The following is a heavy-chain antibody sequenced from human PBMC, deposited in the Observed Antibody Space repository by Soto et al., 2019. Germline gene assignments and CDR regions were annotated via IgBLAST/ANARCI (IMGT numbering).Heavy chain of an antibody. V-gene: IGHV1-46*01. Sequence: ASVKVSCKASGYTFTTYYMHWVRQAPGQGLEWMGIIDPSGGSTTYAQKFQGRVTMTRDTSTSTVYMELISLRSEDTAVYYCGRDRVDCSDGSCWRSVEDTWRHGTLVTVSS. CDR2: IDPSGGST. CDR3: GRDRVDCSDGSCWRSVEDT. J-gene: IGHJ5*01. D-gene: IGHD2-15*01. CDR1: GYTFTTYY.